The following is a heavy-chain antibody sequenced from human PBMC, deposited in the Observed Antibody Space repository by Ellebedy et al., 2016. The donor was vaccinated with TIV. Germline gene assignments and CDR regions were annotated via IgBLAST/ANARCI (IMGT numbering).Heavy chain of an antibody. CDR2: IIPIFGTA. Sequence: SVKVSXXASGGTFSSYAISWVRQAPGQGLEWMGGIIPIFGTANYAQKFQGRVTITADESTSTAYMELSSLRSEGTAVYYCARRPWDYYYYGMDVWGQGTTVTVSS. CDR1: GGTFSSYA. J-gene: IGHJ6*02. D-gene: IGHD7-27*01. CDR3: ARRPWDYYYYGMDV. V-gene: IGHV1-69*13.